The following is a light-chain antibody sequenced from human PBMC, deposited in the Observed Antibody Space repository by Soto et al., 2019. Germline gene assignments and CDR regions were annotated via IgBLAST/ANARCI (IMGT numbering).Light chain of an antibody. V-gene: IGLV2-23*01. J-gene: IGLJ3*02. Sequence: QSVLTQPASVSGSPGQSITISCNGSSSDVGNYNLVSWYQQYPGKVPKLIIYEGSKWTSGISNRFSVSKSGNTASLTISGLQANDEADYYCCSYAVGGTWVFGGGTKLTVL. CDR3: CSYAVGGTWV. CDR2: EGS. CDR1: SSDVGNYNL.